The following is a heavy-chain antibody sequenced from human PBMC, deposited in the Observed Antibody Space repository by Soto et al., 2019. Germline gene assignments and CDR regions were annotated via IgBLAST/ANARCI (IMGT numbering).Heavy chain of an antibody. D-gene: IGHD2-15*01. V-gene: IGHV3-7*01. CDR2: IKQDGSEK. CDR1: GFTFSSYW. CDR3: ARDMVVVAAENWFDP. J-gene: IGHJ5*02. Sequence: GGSLRLACAASGFTFSSYWMSWVRQAPGKGLEWVANIKQDGSEKYYVDSVKGRFTISRDNAKNSLYLQMNSLRAEDTAVYYCARDMVVVAAENWFDPWGQGTLVTVSS.